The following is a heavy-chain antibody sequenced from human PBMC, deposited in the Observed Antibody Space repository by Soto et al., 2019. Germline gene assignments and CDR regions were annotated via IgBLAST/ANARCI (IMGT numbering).Heavy chain of an antibody. CDR2: IIPIFGTA. D-gene: IGHD1-26*01. Sequence: QVQLVQSGSEVKKPGASVKVSCKASGGTFSSYSINWVRQAPGQGLEWMGEIIPIFGTANYAQKFQGRVTITADESTSTAYMELSSLRSEDTAVYYCARDGGRHSGGIDYWGQGTLVTVSS. CDR1: GGTFSSYS. V-gene: IGHV1-69*13. J-gene: IGHJ4*02. CDR3: ARDGGRHSGGIDY.